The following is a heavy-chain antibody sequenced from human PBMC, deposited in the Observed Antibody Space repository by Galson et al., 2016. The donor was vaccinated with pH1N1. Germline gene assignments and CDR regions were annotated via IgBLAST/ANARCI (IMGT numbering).Heavy chain of an antibody. D-gene: IGHD1-1*01. CDR1: GFIVSSTY. CDR2: TYSSGYT. J-gene: IGHJ4*02. Sequence: SLRLSCAASGFIVSSTYMTWVRQAPGKGLESVLVTYSSGYTYYADSVRGRFTISRDNSKNRLYLQMNSLRAEDTAMYYCATGNESRPSTLAYWGQGTLVNVSS. CDR3: ATGNESRPSTLAY. V-gene: IGHV3-53*01.